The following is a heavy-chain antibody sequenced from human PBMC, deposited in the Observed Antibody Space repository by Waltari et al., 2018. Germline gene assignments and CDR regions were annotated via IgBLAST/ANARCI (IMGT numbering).Heavy chain of an antibody. CDR1: GESITSADYY. V-gene: IGHV4-30-4*08. J-gene: IGHJ2*01. Sequence: QVQLQESGPGLVKPSQTLSLTCAVSGESITSADYYWSCIRQAPGKGLEWIGHTYNSGTTDYNPSFNSRVAISMDTSQNHFSLQLTSVTAADTAVYYCARSTGYPYWNFDLWSRGTLVTVSS. CDR3: ARSTGYPYWNFDL. CDR2: TYNSGTT. D-gene: IGHD3-22*01.